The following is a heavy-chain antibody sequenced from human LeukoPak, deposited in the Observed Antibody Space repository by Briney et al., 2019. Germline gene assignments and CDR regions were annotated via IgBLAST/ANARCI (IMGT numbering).Heavy chain of an antibody. CDR3: ARGTRTGYSSSWYVYYYGMDV. V-gene: IGHV4-34*01. CDR1: GGSFSGYY. Sequence: PSETLSLTCAVYGGSFSGYYWSWIRQPPGKGLEWIGEINHSGSTNYNPSLKSRVTISVDTSKNQFSLKLSSVTAADTAVHYCARGTRTGYSSSWYVYYYGMDVWGQGTTVTVSS. D-gene: IGHD6-13*01. CDR2: INHSGST. J-gene: IGHJ6*02.